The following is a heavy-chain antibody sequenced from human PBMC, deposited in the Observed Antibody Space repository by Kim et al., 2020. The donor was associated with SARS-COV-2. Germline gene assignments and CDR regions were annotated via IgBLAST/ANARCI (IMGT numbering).Heavy chain of an antibody. D-gene: IGHD3-22*01. V-gene: IGHV3-66*01. J-gene: IGHJ6*02. CDR3: ARDPDSGLDYYDSKGRYGMDV. CDR2: IYSGGST. Sequence: GGSLRLSCAASGFTVSSNYMSWVRQAPGKGLEWVSVIYSGGSTYYADSVKGRFTISRDNSKNTLYLQMNSLRAEDTAVYYCARDPDSGLDYYDSKGRYGMDVWGQGTTVTVSS. CDR1: GFTVSSNY.